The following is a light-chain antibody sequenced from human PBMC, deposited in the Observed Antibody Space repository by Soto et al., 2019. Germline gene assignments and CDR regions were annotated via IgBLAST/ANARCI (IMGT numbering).Light chain of an antibody. J-gene: IGLJ1*01. CDR1: SSDVGSYNL. V-gene: IGLV2-23*01. Sequence: QSALTQPASVSGSPGQSITISCTGTSSDVGSYNLVSWYQHHPGKAPKLMIYEGSKRPSGLSNRFSGSKSGNTASLTISGLQAEDEADYYCCSYASSSTLYVFGTGTKVTVL. CDR2: EGS. CDR3: CSYASSSTLYV.